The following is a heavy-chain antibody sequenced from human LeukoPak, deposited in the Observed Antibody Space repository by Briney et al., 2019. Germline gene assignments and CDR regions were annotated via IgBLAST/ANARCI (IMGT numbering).Heavy chain of an antibody. CDR3: ARDQLLWFGELLGYFDY. CDR2: INAGNGNT. Sequence: ASVKVSCKASGYTFTSYAMHWVRQAPGQRLEWMGWINAGNGNTKYSQKFQGRVTITRDTSASTAYMELSSLRSEDTAVYYCARDQLLWFGELLGYFDYWGQGTLVTVSS. J-gene: IGHJ4*02. CDR1: GYTFTSYA. D-gene: IGHD3-10*01. V-gene: IGHV1-3*01.